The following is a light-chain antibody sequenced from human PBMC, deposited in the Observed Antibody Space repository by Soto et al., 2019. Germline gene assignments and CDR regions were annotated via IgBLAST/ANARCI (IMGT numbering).Light chain of an antibody. V-gene: IGLV1-40*01. Sequence: QSVLTQPPSVSGAPGQRVTISCTGSSSNIGAGYDVHWYQQLPGTAPKLLIYGNSNRPSGVPDRFSGSKSGTSASLAITGLQGVDEADYYCQSYDSSLSGVVFGGGTKLTVL. CDR1: SSNIGAGYD. CDR2: GNS. CDR3: QSYDSSLSGVV. J-gene: IGLJ2*01.